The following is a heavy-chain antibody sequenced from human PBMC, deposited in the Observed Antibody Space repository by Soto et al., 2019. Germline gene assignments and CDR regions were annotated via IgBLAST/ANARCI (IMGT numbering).Heavy chain of an antibody. D-gene: IGHD3-9*01. V-gene: IGHV4-39*01. CDR2: IFYSGST. CDR1: GGFISSSNYY. Sequence: SETLSLTCTVSGGFISSSNYYWGWLRQAPGKELEWIGSIFYSGSTYHSPSLKSRVTMSVDTSKTAFSLQMTYVTAADTAVYYCARHRLVSRYFDLWVRGTLVTVSS. CDR3: ARHRLVSRYFDL. J-gene: IGHJ2*01.